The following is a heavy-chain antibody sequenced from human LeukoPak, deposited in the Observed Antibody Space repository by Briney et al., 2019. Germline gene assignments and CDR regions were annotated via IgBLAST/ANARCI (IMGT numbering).Heavy chain of an antibody. Sequence: SVKVSCKASGGTFSSYTISWVRQAPGQGLEWMGRIIPILGIANYAQKFQGRVTITADKSTSTAYMELSSLRSEDTAVYYCARVLYSGSYYGASDIWGQGTMVTVSS. CDR2: IIPILGIA. CDR1: GGTFSSYT. D-gene: IGHD1-26*01. CDR3: ARVLYSGSYYGASDI. J-gene: IGHJ3*02. V-gene: IGHV1-69*02.